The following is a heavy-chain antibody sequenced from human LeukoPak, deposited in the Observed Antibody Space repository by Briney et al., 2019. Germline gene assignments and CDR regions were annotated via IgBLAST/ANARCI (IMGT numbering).Heavy chain of an antibody. CDR2: INPNSGGT. CDR3: ARAPLYSGYDWRVFSVLDY. J-gene: IGHJ4*02. Sequence: GASVKVSCKASGYTFTGYYMHWVRQAPGQGLEWMGWINPNSGGTNYAQKFQGWVTMTRDTSISTAYMELSRLRSDDTAVYYCARAPLYSGYDWRVFSVLDYWGQGTLVTVSS. CDR1: GYTFTGYY. D-gene: IGHD5-12*01. V-gene: IGHV1-2*04.